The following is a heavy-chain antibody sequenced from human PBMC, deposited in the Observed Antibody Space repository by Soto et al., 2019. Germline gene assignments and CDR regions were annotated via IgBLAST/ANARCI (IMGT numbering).Heavy chain of an antibody. D-gene: IGHD6-6*01. CDR2: LSHIGRT. CDR3: GRGDFPAVVDY. J-gene: IGHJ4*02. CDR1: GAFISSGAFY. V-gene: IGHV4-39*01. Sequence: QLQMQESGPGLLKPSETLSLTCSVSGAFISSGAFYWGWFRQPPGKGLEWIGSLSHIGRTFYNASLRTLVEISVQTLQFSLRLNSVSAADTAIYYCGRGDFPAVVDYWVRGSLVTVSS.